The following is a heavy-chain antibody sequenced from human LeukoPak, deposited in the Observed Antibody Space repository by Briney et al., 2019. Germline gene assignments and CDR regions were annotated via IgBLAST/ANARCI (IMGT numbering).Heavy chain of an antibody. V-gene: IGHV3-23*01. J-gene: IGHJ4*02. CDR3: AKSVLDGGGY. CDR1: GFTFSRYW. CDR2: ISGSGGST. Sequence: GGSLRLSCVGSGFTFSRYWLNWVRQAPGKGLEWVSAISGSGGSTYYADSVKGRFTISRDNSKNTLYLQMNSLRAEDTAVYYCAKSVLDGGGYWGQGTLVTVSS. D-gene: IGHD3/OR15-3a*01.